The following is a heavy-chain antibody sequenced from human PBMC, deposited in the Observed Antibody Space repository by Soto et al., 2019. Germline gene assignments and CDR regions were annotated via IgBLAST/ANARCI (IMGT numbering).Heavy chain of an antibody. J-gene: IGHJ5*02. CDR3: ARALGYYDSSGNPGWFDP. CDR2: IYYSGST. Sequence: QVQLQESGPGLVKPSQTLSLTCTVSGGSISSGDYYWSWIRQPPGKGLEWIGYIYYSGSTYYNPSLKSRLTISVDTSKNQFSLKLSSVTAADTAVYYCARALGYYDSSGNPGWFDPWGQGTLVTVSS. CDR1: GGSISSGDYY. D-gene: IGHD3-22*01. V-gene: IGHV4-30-4*01.